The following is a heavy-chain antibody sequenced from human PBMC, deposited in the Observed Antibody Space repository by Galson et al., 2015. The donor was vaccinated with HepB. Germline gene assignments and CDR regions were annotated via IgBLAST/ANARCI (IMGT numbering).Heavy chain of an antibody. D-gene: IGHD3-10*01. J-gene: IGHJ4*02. CDR3: ARAYGSGSPIPDY. V-gene: IGHV1-69*06. CDR2: IIPIFGTA. CDR1: GGTFSSYA. Sequence: SVKVSCKASGGTFSSYAISWVRQAPGQGLEWMGGIIPIFGTANYAQKFQGRVTITADKSTSTAYMELSSLRSEDTAVYYCARAYGSGSPIPDYWGQGTLVTVSS.